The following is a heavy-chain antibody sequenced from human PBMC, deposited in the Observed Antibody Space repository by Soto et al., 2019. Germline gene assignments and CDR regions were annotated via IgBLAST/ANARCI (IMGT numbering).Heavy chain of an antibody. Sequence: QVQLVESGGGLVKPGESLSLSCAASGFTFSDYYMSWIRQAPGKGLEWVSYISSSGSTIYYADSVKGRFTISRDNAKNSLYLQMNSLRAEDTAVYYCARDQYYYGSGSYPYYYYGMDVWGQGTTVTVSS. CDR2: ISSSGSTI. CDR3: ARDQYYYGSGSYPYYYYGMDV. CDR1: GFTFSDYY. D-gene: IGHD3-10*01. V-gene: IGHV3-11*01. J-gene: IGHJ6*02.